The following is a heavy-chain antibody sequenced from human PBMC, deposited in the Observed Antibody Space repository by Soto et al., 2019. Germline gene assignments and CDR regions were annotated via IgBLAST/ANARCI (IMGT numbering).Heavy chain of an antibody. CDR3: ARHVGEGVTPGTTPPWWYFDL. Sequence: SETLSLTCTVSGGSISSSSYYWGWIRQPPGKGLEWIGSIYYSGSTYYNPSLKSRVTISVDTSKNQFSLKLSSVTAADTAVYYCARHVGEGVTPGTTPPWWYFDLWGRGTLVTVSS. CDR2: IYYSGST. J-gene: IGHJ2*01. V-gene: IGHV4-39*01. CDR1: GGSISSSSYY. D-gene: IGHD4-4*01.